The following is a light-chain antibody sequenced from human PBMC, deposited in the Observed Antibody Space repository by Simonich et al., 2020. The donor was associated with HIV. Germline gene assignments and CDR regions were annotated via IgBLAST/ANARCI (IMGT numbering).Light chain of an antibody. V-gene: IGKV1-NL1*01. CDR2: AAS. CDR1: QGISNS. CDR3: QQFFSTPWT. J-gene: IGKJ1*01. Sequence: DIQMTQSPSSLSASVGERVTITCRAGQGISNSLARYKHKPGKAPKLLLYAASRLESGVPSRFSGSGSGTDYTLTISSLQPEDFATYYCQQFFSTPWTFGQGTKVEIK.